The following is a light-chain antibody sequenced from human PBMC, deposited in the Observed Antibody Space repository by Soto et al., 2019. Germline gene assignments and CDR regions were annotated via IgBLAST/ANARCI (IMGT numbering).Light chain of an antibody. CDR2: SAS. Sequence: EIVLTQSPGILSLSPGEGATLSCRASQSVSGNYLGWYQQKPGQAPRLLIYSASSRAIGIPDRFDGSGSGTYFTLTISRLEPEDFGDYYCQQYASLPCTFGEGTKVEIK. CDR3: QQYASLPCT. J-gene: IGKJ4*01. CDR1: QSVSGNY. V-gene: IGKV3-20*01.